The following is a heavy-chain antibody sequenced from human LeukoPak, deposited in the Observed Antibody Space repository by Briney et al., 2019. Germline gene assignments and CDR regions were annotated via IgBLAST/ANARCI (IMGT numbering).Heavy chain of an antibody. CDR1: GFTLNSYA. J-gene: IGHJ4*02. CDR3: SRGLDWYTSFGDY. V-gene: IGHV3-30-3*01. CDR2: ITYDGYKE. Sequence: PGTSLRLSCAASGFTLNSYAMHWVRQAPGMGLEWVAVITYDGYKEFYADSVKGRFTISRDTFENTVYLQMNNLRIEDTATYFCSRGLDWYTSFGDYWSQGTVVTVSS. D-gene: IGHD3-9*01.